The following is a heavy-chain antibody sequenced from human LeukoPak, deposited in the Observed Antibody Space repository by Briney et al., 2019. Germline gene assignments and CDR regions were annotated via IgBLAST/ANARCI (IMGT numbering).Heavy chain of an antibody. CDR1: GGSIRSSTYY. CDR2: INYSGST. V-gene: IGHV4-39*01. Sequence: SETLSLTCTVSGGSIRSSTYYWGWIRQPPGKGLEWVGNINYSGSTYYNPSLKSRVIISVDASKKQFSLKLSSVSAADTAVYYCAGVLVVGLTAYLDSWGQGALVTVSS. D-gene: IGHD2-15*01. J-gene: IGHJ4*02. CDR3: AGVLVVGLTAYLDS.